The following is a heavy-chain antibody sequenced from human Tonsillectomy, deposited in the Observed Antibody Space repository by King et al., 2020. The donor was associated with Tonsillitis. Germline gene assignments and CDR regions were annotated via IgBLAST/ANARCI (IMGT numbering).Heavy chain of an antibody. CDR2: ISASGGTT. CDR3: AKDLYDFWSGYPQYFDY. Sequence: VQLLESGGGLIQPGGSQRLSCTASGFTFKNYAMSWVRQAPGKGLDWVSIISASGGTTHYADSVKGRFTISRDNSKNTVHLSMNSLRADDTAIYFCAKDLYDFWSGYPQYFDYLGQGTLVTVSS. CDR1: GFTFKNYA. V-gene: IGHV3-23*01. J-gene: IGHJ4*02. D-gene: IGHD3/OR15-3a*01.